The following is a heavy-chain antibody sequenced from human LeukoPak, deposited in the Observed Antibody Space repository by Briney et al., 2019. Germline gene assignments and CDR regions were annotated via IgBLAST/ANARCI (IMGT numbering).Heavy chain of an antibody. J-gene: IGHJ4*02. Sequence: ASVKVSCKASGYTFTSYGINWVRQATGQGLEWMGWMNPNSGNTGYAQKFQGRVTTTRNTSISTAYMELSSLRSEGTAVYYCARGAYYDSSGYYFGYWGQGTLVTVSS. V-gene: IGHV1-8*02. CDR1: GYTFTSYG. CDR2: MNPNSGNT. D-gene: IGHD3-22*01. CDR3: ARGAYYDSSGYYFGY.